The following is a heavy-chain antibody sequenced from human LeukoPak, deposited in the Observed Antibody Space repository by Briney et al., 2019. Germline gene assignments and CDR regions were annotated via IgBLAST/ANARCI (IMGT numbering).Heavy chain of an antibody. Sequence: GSLRLSCAVSGMTFKNYWMSWFRQTPGKGLEWIGSIYHSGNTYYNPSLKSRVTMSVDTSKNQFSLNLRSVTAADTAVYYCVRADYSSSWSHEYFYMDVWGKGTTVTVSS. J-gene: IGHJ6*03. D-gene: IGHD6-13*01. CDR3: VRADYSSSWSHEYFYMDV. CDR1: GMTFKNYW. V-gene: IGHV4-38-2*01. CDR2: IYHSGNT.